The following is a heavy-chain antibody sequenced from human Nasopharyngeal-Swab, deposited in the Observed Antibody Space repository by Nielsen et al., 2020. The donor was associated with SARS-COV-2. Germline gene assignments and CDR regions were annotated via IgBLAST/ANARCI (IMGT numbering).Heavy chain of an antibody. CDR2: ISYGGST. Sequence: SETLSLTCTISGDSINSHFWSWIRQPPGKGLDWIGYISYGGSTNYNPSLRSRVTISVDTSKSQFSLQLPSVTAAGTAVYYCARGLYDGSGLLDSWGHGTLVTVSS. V-gene: IGHV4-59*11. J-gene: IGHJ5*01. CDR3: ARGLYDGSGLLDS. CDR1: GDSINSHF. D-gene: IGHD3-22*01.